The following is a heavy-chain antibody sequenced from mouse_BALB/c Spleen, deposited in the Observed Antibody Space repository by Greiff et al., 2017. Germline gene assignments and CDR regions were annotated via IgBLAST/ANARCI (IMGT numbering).Heavy chain of an antibody. D-gene: IGHD1-2*01. CDR3: ANYYGPYAMDY. J-gene: IGHJ4*01. CDR1: GYSFTSYW. Sequence: QVQLQQSGPQLVRPGASVKISCKASGYSFTSYWMHWVKQRPGQGLEWIGMIDPSDSETRLNQKFKDKATLTVDKSSSTAYMQLSSPTSEDSAVYYGANYYGPYAMDYWGQGTSVTVSS. V-gene: IGHV1-74*01. CDR2: IDPSDSET.